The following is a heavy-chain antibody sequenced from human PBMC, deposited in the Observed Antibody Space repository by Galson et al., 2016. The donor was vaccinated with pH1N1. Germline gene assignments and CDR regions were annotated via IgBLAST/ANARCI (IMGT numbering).Heavy chain of an antibody. CDR2: IYYSGNT. V-gene: IGHV4-30-4*08. Sequence: VSNGSISSGDYFWSWIRQPPGKGLEWIGYIYYSGNTYYTPSLKSRFTISLDTSKNQFSLRLTSVTATDTAIYYCARGRDYDILTGSSYYFDFWGQGTLVTVSS. J-gene: IGHJ4*02. CDR1: NGSISSGDYF. CDR3: ARGRDYDILTGSSYYFDF. D-gene: IGHD3-9*01.